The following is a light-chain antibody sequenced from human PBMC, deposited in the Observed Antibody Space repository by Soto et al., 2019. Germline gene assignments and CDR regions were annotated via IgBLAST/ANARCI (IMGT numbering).Light chain of an antibody. CDR3: SSYAGNKGGV. Sequence: QSALTQPPSVSGSPGQSVTISCTGTSSDVWAYNYVCWYQQHPGKPPKLLISEVSKRPSWVPDRFSGSKSGNTASLTVSGLQAEDEADYYCSSYAGNKGGVFGGATKLTVL. J-gene: IGLJ2*01. V-gene: IGLV2-8*01. CDR2: EVS. CDR1: SSDVWAYNY.